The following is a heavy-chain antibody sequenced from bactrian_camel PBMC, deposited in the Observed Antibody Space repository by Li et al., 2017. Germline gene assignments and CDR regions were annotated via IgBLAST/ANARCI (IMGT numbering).Heavy chain of an antibody. V-gene: IGHV3S40*01. CDR3: AAGLKGGSWACREKNPNDYVF. D-gene: IGHD2*01. Sequence: EVQLVESGGGLVQPGGSLRLSCAASGFPFSRHAMSWVRQAPGKGLEWVSAINSGGGSTYYADSVKGRFTISQDDAKNTAYLQMNNLKVEDTALYYCAAGLKGGSWACREKNPNDYVFWGQGTQVTVS. CDR2: INSGGGST. J-gene: IGHJ4*01. CDR1: GFPFSRHA.